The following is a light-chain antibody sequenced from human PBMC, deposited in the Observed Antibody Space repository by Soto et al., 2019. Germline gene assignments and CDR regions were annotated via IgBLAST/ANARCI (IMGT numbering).Light chain of an antibody. V-gene: IGKV3-15*01. CDR3: QKYNNWHRM. J-gene: IGKJ1*01. Sequence: EIVLTQASGTLSLSTGERANLSFSASQIVSSSSLAWYQQKPGQAQRILIYGAYTRATGIKDRFSGSGSGTEFTLTIRSLQSEDFEAYYCQKYNNWHRMFGKGTKV. CDR1: QIVSSSS. CDR2: GAY.